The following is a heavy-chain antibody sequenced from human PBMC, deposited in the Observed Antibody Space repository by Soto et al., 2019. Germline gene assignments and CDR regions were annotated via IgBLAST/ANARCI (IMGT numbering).Heavy chain of an antibody. CDR3: ATREYSSSPYYFAY. Sequence: EVQLVESGGGLVQPGGSLKLSCAASGLTFSGSALQWVRQASGKGLAWVGRIRGSGYNYATEYAASVKGRFTISRDDSKNTAFLQMNSLKTEDTAVYYCATREYSSSPYYFAYWGQGTLVTVSS. D-gene: IGHD6-6*01. CDR1: GLTFSGSA. V-gene: IGHV3-73*01. J-gene: IGHJ4*02. CDR2: IRGSGYNYAT.